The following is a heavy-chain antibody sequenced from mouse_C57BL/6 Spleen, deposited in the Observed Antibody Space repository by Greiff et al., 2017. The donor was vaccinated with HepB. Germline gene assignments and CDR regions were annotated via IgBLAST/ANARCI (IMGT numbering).Heavy chain of an antibody. CDR1: GYAFSSSW. CDR2: IYPGDGDT. CDR3: ARGLLRSRGYFDV. V-gene: IGHV1-82*01. D-gene: IGHD1-1*01. Sequence: QVQLQQSGPELVKPGASVKISCKASGYAFSSSWMNWVKQRPGKGLEWIGRIYPGDGDTNYNGKFKGKATLTADKSSSTAYMQLSSLTSEDSAVYFCARGLLRSRGYFDVWGTGTTVTVAS. J-gene: IGHJ1*03.